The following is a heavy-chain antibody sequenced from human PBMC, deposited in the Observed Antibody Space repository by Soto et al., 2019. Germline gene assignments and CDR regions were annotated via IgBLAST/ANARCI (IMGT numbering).Heavy chain of an antibody. CDR2: ISGSGGST. Sequence: EVQLLESGGGLVQPGGSLRLSCAASGFTFSSYAMSWVRQAPGKGLEWVSAISGSGGSTYYADSVKGRFTISRDNSKNTLYLQMNSLRADDTAVYYCAKAGTRYYASSGYYPGYWGQGTLVTVSS. CDR1: GFTFSSYA. V-gene: IGHV3-23*01. D-gene: IGHD3-22*01. CDR3: AKAGTRYYASSGYYPGY. J-gene: IGHJ4*02.